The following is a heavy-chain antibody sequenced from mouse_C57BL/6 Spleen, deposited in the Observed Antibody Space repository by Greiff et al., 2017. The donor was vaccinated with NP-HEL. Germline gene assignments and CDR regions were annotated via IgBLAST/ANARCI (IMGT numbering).Heavy chain of an antibody. CDR2: IDPSDSYT. CDR1: GYTFTSYW. V-gene: IGHV1-50*01. CDR3: ARGDYY. J-gene: IGHJ2*01. Sequence: VQLQQSGAELVKPGASVKLSCKASGYTFTSYWMQWVKQRPGQGLEWIGEIDPSDSYTNYNQKFKGKATLTVDTSSSTAYMQLSSLTSEDSAVYYCARGDYYWGQGTTLTGSS.